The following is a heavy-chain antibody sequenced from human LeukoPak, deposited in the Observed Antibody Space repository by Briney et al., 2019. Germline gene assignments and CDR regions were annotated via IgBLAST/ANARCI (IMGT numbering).Heavy chain of an antibody. J-gene: IGHJ4*02. CDR3: TTDALGSRGWYFFDY. Sequence: GGSLRLSCAASGFTFSNAWMSWVRQAPGKGLEWVGRIKSKTDGGTTDYAAPVKGRFTISRDDSKNTLYLQMNSLKTEDTAVYYCTTDALGSRGWYFFDYWGQGTLVTVSS. D-gene: IGHD6-19*01. CDR1: GFTFSNAW. V-gene: IGHV3-15*01. CDR2: IKSKTDGGTT.